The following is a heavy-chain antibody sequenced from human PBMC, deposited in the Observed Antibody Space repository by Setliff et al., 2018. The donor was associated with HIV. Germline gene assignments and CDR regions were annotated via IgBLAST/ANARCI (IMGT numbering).Heavy chain of an antibody. CDR2: INPSSTST. CDR1: GYTFTTYY. CDR3: ARDWSSNWTNYFDY. V-gene: IGHV1-46*01. Sequence: ASVKVSCKASGYTFTTYYIHWVRQAPGQGLEWMGIINPSSTSTNYAQRFQGRVTMTRDTSTSTVYMELSSLRSDDTAMYYCARDWSSNWTNYFDYWGRGTLVTVSS. D-gene: IGHD1-20*01. J-gene: IGHJ4*02.